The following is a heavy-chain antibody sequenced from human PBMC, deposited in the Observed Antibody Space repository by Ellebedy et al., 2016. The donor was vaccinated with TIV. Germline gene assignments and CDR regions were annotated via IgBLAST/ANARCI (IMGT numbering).Heavy chain of an antibody. CDR1: GFTFSSYG. J-gene: IGHJ4*02. D-gene: IGHD5-18*01. CDR3: ATEDTAMEGYFDY. CDR2: ISYDGSNK. V-gene: IGHV3-30*03. Sequence: GESLKISXAASGFTFSSYGMHWVRQAPGKGLEWVAVISYDGSNKYYADSVKGRFTISRDNSKNTLYLQMNSLRAEDTAVYYCATEDTAMEGYFDYWGQGTLVTVSS.